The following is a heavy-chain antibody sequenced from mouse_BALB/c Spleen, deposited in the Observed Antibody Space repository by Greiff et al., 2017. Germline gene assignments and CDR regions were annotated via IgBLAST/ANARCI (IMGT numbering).Heavy chain of an antibody. V-gene: IGHV3-8*02. CDR3: ASYGNYAPYYAMDY. D-gene: IGHD2-1*01. CDR1: GDSITSGY. CDR2: ISYSGST. Sequence: EVKLEESGPSLVKPSQTLSLTCSVTGDSITSGYWNWIRKFPGNKLEYMGYISYSGSTYYNPSLKSRISITRDTSKNQYYLQLNSVTTEDTATYYCASYGNYAPYYAMDYWGQGTSVTVSS. J-gene: IGHJ4*01.